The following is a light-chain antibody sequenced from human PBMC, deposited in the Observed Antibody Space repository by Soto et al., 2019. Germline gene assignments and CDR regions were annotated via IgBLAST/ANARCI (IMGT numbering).Light chain of an antibody. CDR3: CSYTTSNTRQIV. CDR1: SSDVGGYNY. CDR2: DVS. J-gene: IGLJ1*01. Sequence: QSALTQPASVSGSPGQSITISCTGTSSDVGGYNYVSWYQHHPGKAPKLMIYDVSNRPSGVSNRFSGSKSGNTASLTISGLQPEDEADSYCCSYTTSNTRQIVFGTGTKVPVL. V-gene: IGLV2-14*03.